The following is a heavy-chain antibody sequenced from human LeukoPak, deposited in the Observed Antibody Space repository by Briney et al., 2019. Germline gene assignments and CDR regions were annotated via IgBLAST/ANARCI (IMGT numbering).Heavy chain of an antibody. Sequence: GGSLRLSCAASGFTFSSYAMSWVRQAPGKGLEWVSAISGSGGSTYYADSVRGRFTISRDNSKNTLYLRMNSLRAEDTAVYYCAKDWSRYGGNSNDAFDIWGQGTMVTVSS. CDR1: GFTFSSYA. J-gene: IGHJ3*02. V-gene: IGHV3-23*01. D-gene: IGHD4-23*01. CDR2: ISGSGGST. CDR3: AKDWSRYGGNSNDAFDI.